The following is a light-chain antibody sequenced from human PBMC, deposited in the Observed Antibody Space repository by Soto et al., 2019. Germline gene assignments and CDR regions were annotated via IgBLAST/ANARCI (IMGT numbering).Light chain of an antibody. CDR1: QGIRSW. V-gene: IGKV1-12*01. CDR2: GTS. Sequence: DIQMTQSPSSVSASVGDRVTITCRASQGIRSWLAWYQQKPGKALKLLIYGTSNLQSGVPSRFSGSGSGTDFTLTISSLQPEDFATYYCQQADTMPLTFGGGTKVEIK. J-gene: IGKJ4*01. CDR3: QQADTMPLT.